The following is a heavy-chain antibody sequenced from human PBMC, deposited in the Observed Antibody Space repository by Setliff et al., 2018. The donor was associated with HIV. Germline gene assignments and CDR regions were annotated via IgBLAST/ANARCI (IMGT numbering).Heavy chain of an antibody. D-gene: IGHD4-17*01. CDR3: ARALYGDYGGDINWFDP. J-gene: IGHJ5*02. CDR2: INTNTGSP. CDR1: GYTFTSYA. Sequence: ASVKVSCKASGYTFTSYAMNWVRQAPGQGLEWMGWINTNTGSPTYAQAFTGRFVFSVDTSVTTAYLQISSLKAEDTAVYYCARALYGDYGGDINWFDPWGQGTLVTV. V-gene: IGHV7-4-1*02.